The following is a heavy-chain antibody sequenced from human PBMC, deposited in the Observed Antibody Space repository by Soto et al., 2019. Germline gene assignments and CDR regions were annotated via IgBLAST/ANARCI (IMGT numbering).Heavy chain of an antibody. V-gene: IGHV3-48*01. J-gene: IGHJ5*02. CDR2: ISSSSSTI. D-gene: IGHD2-8*01. CDR3: AIAALYYWEDGNLFDP. CDR1: GYTFTSYD. Sequence: SCKASGYTFTSYDINWVRQAPGKGLEWVSYISSSSSTIYYADSVKGRFTISRDNAKNSLYLQMNSLRAEDTAVYYCAIAALYYWEDGNLFDPCGQGSLVIGSS.